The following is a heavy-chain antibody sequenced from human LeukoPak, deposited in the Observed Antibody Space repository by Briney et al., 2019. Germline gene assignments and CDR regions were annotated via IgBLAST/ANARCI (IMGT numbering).Heavy chain of an antibody. CDR3: ARAEYVWGSYRYARGSPPGY. CDR1: GYTFTSYD. Sequence: ASVKVSCKASGYTFTSYDINSVRQATGQGLEWMGWMNPNSGNTGYAQKFQGRVTMTRNTSISTAYMELSSLRSEDTAVYYCARAEYVWGSYRYARGSPPGYWGQGTLVTVSS. J-gene: IGHJ4*02. D-gene: IGHD3-16*02. CDR2: MNPNSGNT. V-gene: IGHV1-8*01.